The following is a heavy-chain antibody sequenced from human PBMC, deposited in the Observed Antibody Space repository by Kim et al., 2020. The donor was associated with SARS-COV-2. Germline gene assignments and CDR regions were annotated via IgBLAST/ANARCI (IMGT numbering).Heavy chain of an antibody. CDR2: IYYSGST. CDR3: ARRDSSGAFDI. CDR1: GGSISSSSYY. D-gene: IGHD3-22*01. Sequence: ETLSLTCTVSGGSISSSSYYWGWIRQPPGKGLEWIGSIYYSGSTYYNPSLKSRVTISVDTSKNQFSLKLSSVTAADTAVYYCARRDSSGAFDIWGQGTMVTVSS. V-gene: IGHV4-39*01. J-gene: IGHJ3*02.